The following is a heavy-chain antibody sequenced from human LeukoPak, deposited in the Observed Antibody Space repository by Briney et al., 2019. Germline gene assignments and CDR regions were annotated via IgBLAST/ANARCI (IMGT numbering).Heavy chain of an antibody. V-gene: IGHV4-31*03. CDR3: AREYRFGDSFDY. CDR2: IYGSGST. CDR1: GGSISSGGYY. D-gene: IGHD3-10*01. Sequence: PSETLSLTCSVSGGSISSGGYYWSWIRQPPGKGLEWIGFIYGSGSTYYKSSLKSRVTISVDTSKNQFSLKLSSVTAADTAVYYCAREYRFGDSFDYWGQGTLVTVSS. J-gene: IGHJ4*02.